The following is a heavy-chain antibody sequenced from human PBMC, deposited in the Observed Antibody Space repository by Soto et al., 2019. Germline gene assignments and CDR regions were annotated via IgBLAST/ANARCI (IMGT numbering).Heavy chain of an antibody. CDR3: ARGLVVVVAALNGNNAFDI. D-gene: IGHD2-15*01. J-gene: IGHJ3*02. Sequence: QVQLQQWGAGLLKPSETLSLTCAVYGGSFSGYYWSWIRQPPGKGLEWIGEINHSGSTNYNPSVKSRVTISVDTSKNQFCLKLSSVTAADTAVYYCARGLVVVVAALNGNNAFDIWGQGTMVTVSS. CDR2: INHSGST. V-gene: IGHV4-34*01. CDR1: GGSFSGYY.